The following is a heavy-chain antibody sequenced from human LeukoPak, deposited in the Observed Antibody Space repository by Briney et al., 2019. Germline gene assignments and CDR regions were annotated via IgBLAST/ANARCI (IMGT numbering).Heavy chain of an antibody. CDR3: ARRDYGDYAGLFDY. D-gene: IGHD4-17*01. CDR2: INPNSGGT. J-gene: IGHJ4*02. CDR1: GYTFTGYY. V-gene: IGHV1-2*02. Sequence: ASVKVSCKASGYTFTGYYMHWVRQAPGQGLEWMGWINPNSGGTNYAQKFQGRVTMTRDTSISTAYMELSRLRSDDTAVYYCARRDYGDYAGLFDYWGQGTLVTVAS.